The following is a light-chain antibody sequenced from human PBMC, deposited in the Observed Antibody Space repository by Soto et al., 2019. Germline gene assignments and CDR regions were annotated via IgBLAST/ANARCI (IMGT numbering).Light chain of an antibody. CDR2: D. CDR3: AAWDDSLNAL. V-gene: IGLV2-8*01. J-gene: IGLJ1*01. CDR1: SSDIGGYNY. Sequence: QSALTQPPSASGSPGQSVTISCTGSSSDIGGYNYVSWYQQRPGKVPKLIINDQRPSGVPDRFSGSKSGTSASLAISGLQPEDEADYYCAAWDDSLNALFGTGTKVTVL.